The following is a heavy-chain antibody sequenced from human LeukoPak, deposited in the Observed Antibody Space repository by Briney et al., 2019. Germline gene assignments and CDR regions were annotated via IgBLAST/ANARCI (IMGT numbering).Heavy chain of an antibody. CDR2: INHSGST. CDR3: ARGDSIYYDSSGYSY. D-gene: IGHD3-22*01. V-gene: IGHV4-34*01. CDR1: GGSFSGYY. Sequence: SETLSLTCAVYGGSFSGYYWSWIRQPPGKGLEWIGEINHSGSTNYNPSLKSRVTISVDTSKNQFSLKLSSVTAADTAVYYCARGDSIYYDSSGYSYWGQGTLVTVPS. J-gene: IGHJ4*02.